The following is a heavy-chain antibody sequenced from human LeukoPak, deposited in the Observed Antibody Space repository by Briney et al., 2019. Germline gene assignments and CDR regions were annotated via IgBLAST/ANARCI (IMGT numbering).Heavy chain of an antibody. Sequence: ASVKVSCKASGYTFTGYYMHWVRQAPGQGLEWLGWINPNSGGTNYAQTFQGRVTMTRDTSISTAYMEMSRLRSDDTAVYCCARDLYYYGSGSYYNLAFDIWGQGTMVTVSS. D-gene: IGHD3-10*01. J-gene: IGHJ3*02. CDR2: INPNSGGT. CDR3: ARDLYYYGSGSYYNLAFDI. CDR1: GYTFTGYY. V-gene: IGHV1-2*02.